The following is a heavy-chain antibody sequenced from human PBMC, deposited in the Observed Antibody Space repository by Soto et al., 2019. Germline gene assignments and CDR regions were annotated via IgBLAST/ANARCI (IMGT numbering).Heavy chain of an antibody. D-gene: IGHD3-3*02. CDR2: IIPIFHTP. J-gene: IGHJ6*02. CDR1: GSTFSNSA. CDR3: ARDKDRQQLGGNYYYGIDV. Sequence: QIQLVQSGAEVKKPGSSVTVSCKASGSTFSNSAVSGVRQAPGQGLEWMGGIIPIFHTPDYAQKFQGRVTITADESTSTVYMELTSLRYEDTAVYYCARDKDRQQLGGNYYYGIDVWGQGTTVTVSS. V-gene: IGHV1-69*12.